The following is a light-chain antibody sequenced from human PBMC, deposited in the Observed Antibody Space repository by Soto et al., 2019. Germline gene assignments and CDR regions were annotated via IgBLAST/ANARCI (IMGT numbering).Light chain of an antibody. CDR2: AAS. J-gene: IGKJ5*01. CDR1: QGISSS. CDR3: QKLDNFPLT. Sequence: DVQLTQSPSFLSAFVGDTATITCRASQGISSSLAWYQQKPGEAPKLLIYAASTLQSGVPPRFSGSGSGTEFTLTISSLQPEDFASYYCQKLDNFPLTFGQGTRLEIK. V-gene: IGKV1-9*01.